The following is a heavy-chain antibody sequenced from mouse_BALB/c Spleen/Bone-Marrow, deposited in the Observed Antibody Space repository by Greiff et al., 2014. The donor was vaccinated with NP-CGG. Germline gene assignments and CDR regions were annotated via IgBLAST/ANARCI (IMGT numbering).Heavy chain of an antibody. CDR2: ISYSGSA. V-gene: IGHV3-2*02. CDR1: GYSINSDHT. J-gene: IGHJ2*01. Sequence: VQLQQSGPDLVKPSQSLSLTCTVTGYSINSDHTLKWIRQFPGNKLGWRGYISYSGSASYNPTLKSRISITRDTSQNQFFLQLSSVSTEDTATYYCARRAYYFDYWGQGTTLTVSS. CDR3: ARRAYYFDY. D-gene: IGHD3-1*01.